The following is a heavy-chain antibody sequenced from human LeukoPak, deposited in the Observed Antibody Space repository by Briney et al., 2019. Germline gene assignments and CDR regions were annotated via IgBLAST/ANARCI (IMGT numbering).Heavy chain of an antibody. V-gene: IGHV3-21*01. CDR1: GFTFSSYS. Sequence: GGSLRLSCAASGFTFSSYSMNWVRQAPGKGLGWVSSISSSSSYIYYADSVKGRFTISRDNAKNSLYLQMNSLRAEDTAVYYCARVRLKGGATHPWGQGTLVTVSS. D-gene: IGHD1-26*01. CDR3: ARVRLKGGATHP. CDR2: ISSSSSYI. J-gene: IGHJ5*02.